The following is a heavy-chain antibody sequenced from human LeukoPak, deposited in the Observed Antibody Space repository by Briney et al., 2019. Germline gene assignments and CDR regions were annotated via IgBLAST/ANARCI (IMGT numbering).Heavy chain of an antibody. Sequence: ASVKVSCKASGYTFTGYYMHWVRQAPGQGLEWMGWINPNSGGTKYAQKFQGRVTMTRDTSISTAYMELSRLRSDDTAVYYCARLHIVVVPAANDYWGQGTLVTVSS. CDR1: GYTFTGYY. J-gene: IGHJ4*02. D-gene: IGHD2-2*01. V-gene: IGHV1-2*02. CDR3: ARLHIVVVPAANDY. CDR2: INPNSGGT.